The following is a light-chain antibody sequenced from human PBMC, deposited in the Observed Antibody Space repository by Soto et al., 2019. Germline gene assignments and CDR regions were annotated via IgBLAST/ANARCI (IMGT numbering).Light chain of an antibody. CDR2: GAS. V-gene: IGKV3-20*01. CDR1: QSVSSSY. J-gene: IGKJ2*01. Sequence: EIVLTQSPGTLSLSPGERATLLCRASQSVSSSYLAWYQQKPGQAPRLLIYGASSRATGIPDRFSGSGSGTDFTLTISRLEPEDFAVYYCQQYGSSPPKYTFGQGTKLEIK. CDR3: QQYGSSPPKYT.